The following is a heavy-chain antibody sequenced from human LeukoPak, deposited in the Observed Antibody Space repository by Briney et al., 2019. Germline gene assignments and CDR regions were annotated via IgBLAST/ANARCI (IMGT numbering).Heavy chain of an antibody. CDR3: ARRPSRDCSSTSCSYYYYMDV. CDR1: GYSISSGYY. CDR2: IYHSGST. V-gene: IGHV4-38-2*01. Sequence: SETLSLTCAVSGYSISSGYYWGWIRQPPGKGLEWIGSIYHSGSTYYNPSLKSRVTISVDTSKNQVSLKLSSVTAADTAVYYCARRPSRDCSSTSCSYYYYMDVWGKGTTVTVYS. J-gene: IGHJ6*03. D-gene: IGHD2-2*01.